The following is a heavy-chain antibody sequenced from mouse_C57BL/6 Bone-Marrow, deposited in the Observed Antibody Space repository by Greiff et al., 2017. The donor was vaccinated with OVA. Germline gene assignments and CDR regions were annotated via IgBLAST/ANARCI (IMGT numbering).Heavy chain of an antibody. Sequence: EVQLQQSGPELVKPGASVKISCKASGYTFTDYYMNWVKQSHGKSLEWIGDINPNNGGTSYIQKFKGKATLTVDKSSSTAYMELRSLTSEDSAVYYCAVTGSRGYYFDYWGQGTTLTVSS. J-gene: IGHJ2*01. V-gene: IGHV1-26*01. D-gene: IGHD4-1*01. CDR1: GYTFTDYY. CDR3: AVTGSRGYYFDY. CDR2: INPNNGGT.